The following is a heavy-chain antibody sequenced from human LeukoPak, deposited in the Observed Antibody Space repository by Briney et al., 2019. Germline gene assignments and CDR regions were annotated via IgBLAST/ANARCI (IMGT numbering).Heavy chain of an antibody. D-gene: IGHD3-3*01. V-gene: IGHV4-34*01. CDR3: ARLRFLEWLESDP. CDR2: INHSGST. J-gene: IGHJ5*02. CDR1: GGSFSGYY. Sequence: PSETLSLTCAVYGGSFSGYYWSWIRQPPGKGLEWIGEINHSGSTNYNPSLKSRVTISVDTSKNQFSLKLSSVTAADTAVYYCARLRFLEWLESDPWGQGTLVTVSS.